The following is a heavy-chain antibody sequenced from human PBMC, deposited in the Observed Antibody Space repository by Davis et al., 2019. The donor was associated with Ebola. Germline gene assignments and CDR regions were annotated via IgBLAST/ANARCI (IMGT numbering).Heavy chain of an antibody. V-gene: IGHV1-3*01. CDR3: ARLRYLSGMDV. J-gene: IGHJ6*02. Sequence: ASVKVSCKASGYTFTSYAMHWLRQPPGQRLEWMGWINAGNGNTKYSQKFQGRVTITRDTYASTAYMELSSLRSEDTAVYYCARLRYLSGMDVWGQGTTVTVSS. CDR2: INAGNGNT. D-gene: IGHD3-9*01. CDR1: GYTFTSYA.